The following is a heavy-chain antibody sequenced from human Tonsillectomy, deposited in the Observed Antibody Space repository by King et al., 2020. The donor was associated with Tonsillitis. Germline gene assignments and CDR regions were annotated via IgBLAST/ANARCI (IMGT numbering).Heavy chain of an antibody. V-gene: IGHV4-59*08. Sequence: LQLQESGPGLVKPSETLSLTCTVSGGSISSYYWSWIRQPPGKGLEWIGYIYYSGSTNYNPSLKSRVTISVDTSKNQFSLKLSSVTAADTAVYYCARQIQDVLLWFGESTPNMDVWGKGTTVTVSS. CDR3: ARQIQDVLLWFGESTPNMDV. CDR2: IYYSGST. D-gene: IGHD3-10*01. J-gene: IGHJ6*03. CDR1: GGSISSYY.